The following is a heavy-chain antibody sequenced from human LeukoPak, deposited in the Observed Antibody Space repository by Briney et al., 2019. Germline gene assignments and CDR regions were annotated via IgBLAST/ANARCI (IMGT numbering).Heavy chain of an antibody. CDR3: ARGIAVAAPYYYYGMDV. D-gene: IGHD6-19*01. Sequence: SETLSLTCTVSGGSISSYYWSWIRQPPGKGLEWIGYIYYSGSTNYNPSLKSRVTISVDTSKNQFSLNLSSVAAADTAVYYCARGIAVAAPYYYYGMDVWGQGTTVTVSS. V-gene: IGHV4-59*01. J-gene: IGHJ6*02. CDR1: GGSISSYY. CDR2: IYYSGST.